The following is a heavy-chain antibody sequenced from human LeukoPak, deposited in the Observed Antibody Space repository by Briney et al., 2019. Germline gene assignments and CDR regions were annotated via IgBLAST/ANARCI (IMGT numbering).Heavy chain of an antibody. CDR2: IYSGGST. Sequence: PGGSLRLSCAVSGFTVSSNYMSWVRQAPGKELEWVSVIYSGGSTYYADSMKGRFTISRDNSRNTLYLQMSSLRTEDTALYYCAKDSSNWSFDYWGQGTLVAASS. CDR3: AKDSSNWSFDY. D-gene: IGHD7-27*01. CDR1: GFTVSSNY. J-gene: IGHJ4*02. V-gene: IGHV3-53*05.